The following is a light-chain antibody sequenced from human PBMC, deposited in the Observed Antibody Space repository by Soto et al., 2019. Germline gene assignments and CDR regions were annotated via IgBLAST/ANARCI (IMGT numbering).Light chain of an antibody. J-gene: IGKJ5*01. Sequence: ETVLTQSPSTLPLTPGAMAPLFCMSSQSLTNNYLAWYQQKPGQAPRLLIYDASTRATGIPDRFSGSGSGTDFTLTISRLEPEDFAVYYCQQYGSSPRTFGQGTRLEIK. CDR3: QQYGSSPRT. CDR1: QSLTNNY. CDR2: DAS. V-gene: IGKV3-20*01.